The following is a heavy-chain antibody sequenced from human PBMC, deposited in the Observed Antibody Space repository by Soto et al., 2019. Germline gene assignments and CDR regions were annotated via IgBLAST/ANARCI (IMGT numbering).Heavy chain of an antibody. V-gene: IGHV1-69*01. CDR2: IIPNFDTP. D-gene: IGHD3-10*01. J-gene: IGHJ6*02. Sequence: QVHLVQSGAEVKKPGSSVKVSCKTSGGSFNNYAVSWVRQAPGQGLEWMGGIIPNFDTPNYAQKFQDRVTIIADEFTSIVYMELRSLRSNDTAVYYCAVAMVREILIFESSGMHVGRQGTTVIVSS. CDR1: GGSFNNYA. CDR3: AVAMVREILIFESSGMHV.